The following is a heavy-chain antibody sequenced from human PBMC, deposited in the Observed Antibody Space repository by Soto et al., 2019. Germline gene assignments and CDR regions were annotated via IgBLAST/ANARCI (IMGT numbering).Heavy chain of an antibody. V-gene: IGHV4-59*01. CDR2: IYYSGST. CDR1: GGSISSYY. D-gene: IGHD3-3*01. J-gene: IGHJ6*02. Sequence: KASETLSLTXTVSGGSISSYYWSWIRQPPGKGLEWIGYIYYSGSTNYNPSLKSRVTISVDTSKNQFSLKLSSVTAADTAVYYCARVLSSQPTNYHFWSGYQRAVYYYYGMDVWGQGTTVTVSS. CDR3: ARVLSSQPTNYHFWSGYQRAVYYYYGMDV.